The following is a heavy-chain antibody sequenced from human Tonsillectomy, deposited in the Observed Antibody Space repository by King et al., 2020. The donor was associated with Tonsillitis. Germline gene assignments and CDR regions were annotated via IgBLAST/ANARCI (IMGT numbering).Heavy chain of an antibody. CDR3: ARDAPLYCSSTSCYAFDY. CDR2: IYHSGST. D-gene: IGHD2-2*01. J-gene: IGHJ4*02. CDR1: GGSISSSNW. V-gene: IGHV4-4*02. Sequence: VQLQESGPGLVKPSGTLSLTCAVSGGSISSSNWWSWVRQPPGKGLEWIGEIYHSGSTNYNPSLKSRVTISVDKSKNQFSLKLISVTAADTAVYYCARDAPLYCSSTSCYAFDYWGQGTLVTVSS.